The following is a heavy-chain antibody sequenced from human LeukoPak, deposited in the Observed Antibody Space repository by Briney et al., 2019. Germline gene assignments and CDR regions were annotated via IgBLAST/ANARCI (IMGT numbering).Heavy chain of an antibody. CDR1: GFTYSSYN. Sequence: GGSLRLSCAASGFTYSSYNMNWVRQAPGKGLEWVSSINSGSSYIYYADSVKGRFTISRDNAKSSVFLQMNRLRAEDTAVYYCARSHGAYATSNIDYWGQGTLVTVSS. J-gene: IGHJ4*02. D-gene: IGHD4-17*01. V-gene: IGHV3-21*01. CDR3: ARSHGAYATSNIDY. CDR2: INSGSSYI.